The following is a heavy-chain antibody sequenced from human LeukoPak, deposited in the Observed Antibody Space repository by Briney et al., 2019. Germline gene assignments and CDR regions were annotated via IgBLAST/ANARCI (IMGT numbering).Heavy chain of an antibody. CDR3: ARDIIDGDSFFVY. D-gene: IGHD4-17*01. Sequence: PGGSLRLSCAVSGFTFNTYWMTWVRQAPGKGLEWVANIKQDGSDKYYVDSVRGRFTISRDNAKNSVYLQMNSLSAEDTAVYYCARDIIDGDSFFVYWGQGTLVTVSS. CDR2: IKQDGSDK. V-gene: IGHV3-7*01. CDR1: GFTFNTYW. J-gene: IGHJ4*02.